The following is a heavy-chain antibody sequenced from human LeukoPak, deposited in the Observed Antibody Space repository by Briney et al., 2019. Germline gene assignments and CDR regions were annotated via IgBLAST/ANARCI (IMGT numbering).Heavy chain of an antibody. CDR2: INPNSGGT. J-gene: IGHJ4*02. CDR3: ARGGVIVGATRADY. CDR1: GYTFTGYF. Sequence: ASVKVSCKASGYTFTGYFMHWVRQAPGQGLEWMGWINPNSGGTNYAQKFQGRVTMTRDTSISTAYMELSRLRSDDTAVYYCARGGVIVGATRADYWGQGTLVTVSS. V-gene: IGHV1-2*02. D-gene: IGHD1-26*01.